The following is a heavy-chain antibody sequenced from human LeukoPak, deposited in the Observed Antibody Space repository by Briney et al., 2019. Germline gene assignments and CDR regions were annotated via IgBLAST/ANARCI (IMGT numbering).Heavy chain of an antibody. D-gene: IGHD6-13*01. CDR3: AREDASSWDY. V-gene: IGHV3-30*02. CDR2: IRYDGGNK. J-gene: IGHJ4*02. Sequence: GGSLRLSCAASGFTFSSYGMHWVRQAPGKGLEWVAFIRYDGGNKYYADSVKGRFTTSRDNAKNSLYLQMNSLRAEDTAVYYCAREDASSWDYWGQGILVTVSS. CDR1: GFTFSSYG.